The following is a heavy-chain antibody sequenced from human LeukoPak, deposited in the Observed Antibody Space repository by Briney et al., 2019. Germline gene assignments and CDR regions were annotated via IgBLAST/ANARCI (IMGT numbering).Heavy chain of an antibody. CDR1: RFTFGSYW. J-gene: IGHJ4*02. V-gene: IGHV3-7*01. Sequence: EGSLRLSCAASRFTFGSYWMDWVRQSSDQGLEWVANIKQDGSEAYYLDSVKGRFTISRDNAKNALFLQMNSLRAEDTAVYYCTRSLDYWGQGTLVTVSS. CDR3: TRSLDY. CDR2: IKQDGSEA.